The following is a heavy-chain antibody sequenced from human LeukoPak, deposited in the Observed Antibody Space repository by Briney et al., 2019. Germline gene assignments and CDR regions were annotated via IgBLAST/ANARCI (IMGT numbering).Heavy chain of an antibody. Sequence: SETLSLTCTVSGGSISSYYWSWIRQPPGKGLEWIWYLYSSGSTNYNPSLESRVTITEDTSKNQLSLRLNSVTAADTAAYYCARAFRGGYYMDVWGKGTTVTVSS. CDR3: ARAFRGGYYMDV. J-gene: IGHJ6*03. CDR2: LYSSGST. V-gene: IGHV4-59*01. D-gene: IGHD3-16*01. CDR1: GGSISSYY.